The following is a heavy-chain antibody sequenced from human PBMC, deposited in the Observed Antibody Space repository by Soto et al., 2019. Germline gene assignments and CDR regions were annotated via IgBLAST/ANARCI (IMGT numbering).Heavy chain of an antibody. J-gene: IGHJ6*02. V-gene: IGHV5-51*01. CDR2: IYPGDSDT. CDR1: GRTFINHW. CDR3: ARHGCSSTSCYYYYYCMDV. D-gene: IGHD2-2*01. Sequence: PGASLKISCKVSGRTFINHWIAWVRQMPGKGLEWMGIIYPGDSDTRYSPSFQVQVTISADKSISTAYLQWSSLKASDTAMYYCARHGCSSTSCYYYYYCMDVWGQGTTVTVSS.